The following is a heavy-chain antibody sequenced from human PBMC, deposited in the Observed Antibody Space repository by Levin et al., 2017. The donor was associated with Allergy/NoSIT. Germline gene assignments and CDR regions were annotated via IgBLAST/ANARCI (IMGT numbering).Heavy chain of an antibody. J-gene: IGHJ6*02. V-gene: IGHV4-34*01. CDR1: GGSFSGYY. CDR2: INHSGST. Sequence: SETLSLTCAVYGGSFSGYYWSWIRQPPGKGLEWIGEINHSGSTNYNPSLKSRVTISVDTSKNQFSLKLSSVTAADTAVYYCARENQSRRYYYGMDVWGQGTTVTVSS. CDR3: ARENQSRRYYYGMDV. D-gene: IGHD1-14*01.